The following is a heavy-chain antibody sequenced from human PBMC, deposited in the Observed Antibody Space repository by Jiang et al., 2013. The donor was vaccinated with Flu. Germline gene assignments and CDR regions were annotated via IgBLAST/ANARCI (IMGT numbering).Heavy chain of an antibody. V-gene: IGHV1-69*01. CDR1: GGTFSSYA. Sequence: SGAEVKKPGSSVKVSCKASGGTFSSYAISWVRQAPGQGLEWMGGIIPIFGTANYAQKFRGRVTITAEESTSTAYMELSSLRSEDTAVYYCARDQFGGYTPLDLAYWGQGTLVTVSS. D-gene: IGHD3-10*01. J-gene: IGHJ4*02. CDR3: ARDQFGGYTPLDLAY. CDR2: IIPIFGTA.